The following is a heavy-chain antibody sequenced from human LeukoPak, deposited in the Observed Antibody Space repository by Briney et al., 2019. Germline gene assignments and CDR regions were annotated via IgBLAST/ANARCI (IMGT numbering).Heavy chain of an antibody. CDR3: ARCPVDLRTFNSGYGMDV. CDR2: IYYSGST. D-gene: IGHD1-26*01. V-gene: IGHV4-39*01. J-gene: IGHJ6*02. CDR1: GGSISSSSYY. Sequence: SETLSLTCTVSGGSISSSSYYWGWIRQPPGKGLEWIGSIYYSGSTYYNPSLKSRVTISVDTSKNQFSLKLSSVTAADTAVYYCARCPVDLRTFNSGYGMDVWGQGTTVTVSS.